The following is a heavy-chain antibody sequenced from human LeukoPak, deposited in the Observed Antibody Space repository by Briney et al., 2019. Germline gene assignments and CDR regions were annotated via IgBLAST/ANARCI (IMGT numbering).Heavy chain of an antibody. J-gene: IGHJ4*02. V-gene: IGHV4-38-2*01. D-gene: IGHD6-19*01. Sequence: PSETLSLTCAVSGYSISSGYYWGWFRHPPGKGLEWIGSIYHSGSTYYNPSLKSRVTISVDTSKNQFSLKLSSVTAADTAVYYCARHGVAGTPYYFDYWGQGTLVTVSS. CDR3: ARHGVAGTPYYFDY. CDR1: GYSISSGYY. CDR2: IYHSGST.